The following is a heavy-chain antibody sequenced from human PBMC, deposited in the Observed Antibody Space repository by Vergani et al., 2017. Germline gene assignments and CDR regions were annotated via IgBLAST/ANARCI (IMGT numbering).Heavy chain of an antibody. J-gene: IGHJ6*03. CDR1: GGSFSGYY. V-gene: IGHV4-34*01. Sequence: QVQLQQWGAGLLKPSETLSLTCAVYGGSFSGYYWSWIRKPPGKGLEWIGEINHSGSTNYNPSLKSRVTISVDTSKNQFSLKLSSVTAADTAVYYCARGRGYCSSTSCSKTYYYYYYMDVWGKGTTVTVSS. CDR3: ARGRGYCSSTSCSKTYYYYYYMDV. CDR2: INHSGST. D-gene: IGHD2-2*01.